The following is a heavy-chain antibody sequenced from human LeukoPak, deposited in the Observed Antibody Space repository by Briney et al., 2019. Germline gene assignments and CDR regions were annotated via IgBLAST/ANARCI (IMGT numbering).Heavy chain of an antibody. J-gene: IGHJ4*02. CDR3: AKDRTTPYCSGGSCYHPRGMGYFDY. D-gene: IGHD2-15*01. Sequence: GGSLRLSCAASGFTFSSYAMHWVRQAPGKGLEWVAVISYDGSNKYYADSVKGRFTISRDNSKNTLYLQMNSLRAKDTAVYYCAKDRTTPYCSGGSCYHPRGMGYFDYWGQGTLVTVSS. CDR1: GFTFSSYA. CDR2: ISYDGSNK. V-gene: IGHV3-30*04.